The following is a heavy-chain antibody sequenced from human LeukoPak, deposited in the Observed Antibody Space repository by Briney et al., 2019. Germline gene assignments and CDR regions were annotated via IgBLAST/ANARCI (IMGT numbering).Heavy chain of an antibody. CDR1: VGSFSGYY. CDR3: ARVGSASYGANPYYYYYMDV. J-gene: IGHJ6*03. V-gene: IGHV4-34*01. Sequence: SETLSLTCAVYVGSFSGYYWSWVRQPPGKGLEWIGEINHSGSANYNPSLRSRVTISVDTSKNQFSQKLSSVTAADTALYYCARVGSASYGANPYYYYYMDVWARGTTVTVSS. D-gene: IGHD5-18*01. CDR2: INHSGSA.